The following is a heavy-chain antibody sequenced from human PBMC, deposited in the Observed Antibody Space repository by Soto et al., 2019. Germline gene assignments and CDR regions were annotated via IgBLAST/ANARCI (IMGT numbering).Heavy chain of an antibody. D-gene: IGHD3-22*01. CDR2: IDPSDSDT. Sequence: GESLKISCKGSGYNFNNYWIGWVRQMPGKGLEWMGIIDPSDSDTRYSPSFQGQVTMSADKSMTTAYLQWSSLRASDTAMYYCARQIYDSDTGPNFQYYFDSWGQGTPVTVSS. V-gene: IGHV5-51*01. CDR3: ARQIYDSDTGPNFQYYFDS. J-gene: IGHJ4*02. CDR1: GYNFNNYW.